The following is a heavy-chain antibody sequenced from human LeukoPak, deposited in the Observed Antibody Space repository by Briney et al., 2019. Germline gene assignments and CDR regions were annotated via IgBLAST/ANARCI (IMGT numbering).Heavy chain of an antibody. CDR2: ISWNSGTI. J-gene: IGHJ5*01. D-gene: IGHD6-19*01. CDR1: GFTFDDNA. CDR3: AKGSVAGTGLDT. Sequence: GRSLRLSCAGSGFTFDDNAMHWVRQVPGKGLEWVSGISWNSGTIVYADSVKGRFTISRDNAKKSLYLEMNSLRADDMALYYCAKGSVAGTGLDTWGXXILXTVSS. V-gene: IGHV3-9*03.